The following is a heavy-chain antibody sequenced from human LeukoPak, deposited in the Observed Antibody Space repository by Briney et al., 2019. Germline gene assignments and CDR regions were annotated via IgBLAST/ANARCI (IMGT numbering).Heavy chain of an antibody. CDR2: IYHSGST. CDR1: GGSISSGGYS. CDR3: ASYSASYPHFFDY. J-gene: IGHJ4*02. V-gene: IGHV4-30-2*01. Sequence: SSETLSLTCAVSGGSISSGGYSWSWIRQPPGKGLEWIGYIYHSGSTYYNPSLKSRVTISVDRSKNQFSLKLSSVTAADTAVYYCASYSASYPHFFDYWGQGTLVTVSS. D-gene: IGHD1-26*01.